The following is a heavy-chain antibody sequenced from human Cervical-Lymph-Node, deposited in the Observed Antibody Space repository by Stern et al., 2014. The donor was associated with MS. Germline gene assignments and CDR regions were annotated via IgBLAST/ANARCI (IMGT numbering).Heavy chain of an antibody. D-gene: IGHD2-15*01. CDR3: AREKSDCSGGSCCSSLDY. V-gene: IGHV1-69*11. CDR2: IIPILDTT. Sequence: QVQLGQSGAEVKKPGSSVKVSCKSSGGTFSTHAISWVRQAPGPGLARLGRIIPILDTTEYAQSFRGRLTIDADESTETAYMELRRLTPDDTAVYYCAREKSDCSGGSCCSSLDYWGQGTLVTVSS. J-gene: IGHJ4*02. CDR1: GGTFSTHA.